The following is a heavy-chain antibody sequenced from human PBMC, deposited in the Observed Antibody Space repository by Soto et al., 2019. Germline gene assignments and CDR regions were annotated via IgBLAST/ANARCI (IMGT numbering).Heavy chain of an antibody. CDR3: ARVAVREYYSYYYGMDV. V-gene: IGHV3-33*01. CDR2: IWYDGSSK. CDR1: GFTFSSYG. J-gene: IGHJ6*02. D-gene: IGHD4-17*01. Sequence: GGSLRLSCEGSGFTFSSYGMHWVRQAPGKGLEWVAVIWYDGSSKYYADSVKGRFTISRDNSKNTLYLQMNSLRAQDTAVYYCARVAVREYYSYYYGMDVWGQGTTVTVSS.